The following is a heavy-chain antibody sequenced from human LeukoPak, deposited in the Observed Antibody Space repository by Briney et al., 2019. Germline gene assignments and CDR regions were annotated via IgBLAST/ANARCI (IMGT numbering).Heavy chain of an antibody. D-gene: IGHD3-3*01. CDR1: GFTFSSYW. J-gene: IGHJ3*02. Sequence: GGSLRLSCAASGFTFSSYWMNWARQAPGKGLEWVASINHNGNVNYYVDSVKGRFTISRDNAKNSLYLQMNSLRAEDTAVYYCARVMGWLWEHPEAFDIWGQGTMVTVSS. CDR2: INHNGNVN. CDR3: ARVMGWLWEHPEAFDI. V-gene: IGHV3-7*03.